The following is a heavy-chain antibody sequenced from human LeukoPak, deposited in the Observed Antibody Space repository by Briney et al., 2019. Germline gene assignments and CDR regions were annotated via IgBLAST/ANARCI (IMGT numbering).Heavy chain of an antibody. J-gene: IGHJ4*02. D-gene: IGHD3-22*01. Sequence: SGVPQTKGKGLEWVAGISDSGGRTNYADSVKGRFTISRDNPKNTLYLQMNSLRAEDTAVYFCAKRGVVIRVILVGFHKEAYYFDSWGRGALVTVSS. V-gene: IGHV3-23*01. CDR2: ISDSGGRT. CDR3: AKRGVVIRVILVGFHKEAYYFDS.